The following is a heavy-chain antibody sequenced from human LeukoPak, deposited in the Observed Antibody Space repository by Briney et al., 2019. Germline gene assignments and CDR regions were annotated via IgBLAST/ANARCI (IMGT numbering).Heavy chain of an antibody. J-gene: IGHJ4*02. Sequence: SETLSLTCTVSGGSISSYYWSWIRQPPGKGLEWIGYIYYSGSTNYNPSLESRVTISVDTSKNQFSLKLSSVTAADTAVYYCARHVHYEIDYWGQGTLVTVSS. D-gene: IGHD3-22*01. CDR1: GGSISSYY. CDR2: IYYSGST. CDR3: ARHVHYEIDY. V-gene: IGHV4-59*08.